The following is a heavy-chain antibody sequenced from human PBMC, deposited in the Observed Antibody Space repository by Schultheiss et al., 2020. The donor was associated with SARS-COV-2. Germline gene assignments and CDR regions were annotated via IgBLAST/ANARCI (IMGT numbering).Heavy chain of an antibody. CDR2: INPNSGGT. Sequence: ASVKVSCKASGYTFTGYYMHWVRQAPGQGLEWMGWINPNSGGTNYAQKFQGRVTMTRDTSISTAYMELSRLRSDDTAVYYCARDAGDVVVPAVAYYYMDVWGKGTTVTVSS. CDR3: ARDAGDVVVPAVAYYYMDV. CDR1: GYTFTGYY. V-gene: IGHV1-2*02. D-gene: IGHD2-2*01. J-gene: IGHJ6*03.